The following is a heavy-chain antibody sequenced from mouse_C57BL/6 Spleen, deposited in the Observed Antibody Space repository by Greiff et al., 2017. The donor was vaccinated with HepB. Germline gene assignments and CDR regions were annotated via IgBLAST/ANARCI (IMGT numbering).Heavy chain of an antibody. CDR3: ARESYDDYFYDYDY. CDR1: GYAFSSSW. CDR2: IYPGDGDT. J-gene: IGHJ2*01. V-gene: IGHV1-82*01. D-gene: IGHD2-4*01. Sequence: QVQLKQSGPELVKPGASVKISCKASGYAFSSSWMNWVKQRPGKGLEWIGRIYPGDGDTNYNGKFKGKATMTADKSSSTAYMQLSSLTSEDSAVYFCARESYDDYFYDYDYWGQGTTLTVSS.